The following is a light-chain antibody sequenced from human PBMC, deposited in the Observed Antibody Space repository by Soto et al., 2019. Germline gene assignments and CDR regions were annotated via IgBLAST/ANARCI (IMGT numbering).Light chain of an antibody. Sequence: QPVLTQSPSASASLGASVKLTCTLSSGHSSYAIAWHQQQPEKGPRYLMKLNSDGSHSKGDGIPDRFSGSSSGAERYLPLACLQSEDEADYYCQTWGTGIVVFGGGTKLTVL. CDR2: LNSDGSH. CDR3: QTWGTGIVV. CDR1: SGHSSYA. V-gene: IGLV4-69*01. J-gene: IGLJ2*01.